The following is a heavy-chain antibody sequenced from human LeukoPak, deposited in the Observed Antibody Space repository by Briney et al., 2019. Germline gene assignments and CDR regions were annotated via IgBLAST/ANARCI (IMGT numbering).Heavy chain of an antibody. Sequence: SETLSLTCAVSGGSFSGYYWSWIRQPPGKGLEWIGEINNSGSNNFTPSLKIRVTISVDTSKHQFSMKLSSVTAADTAVYYCARGNSHWGQGTLVTVSS. CDR3: ARGNSH. D-gene: IGHD1/OR15-1a*01. V-gene: IGHV4-34*01. CDR1: GGSFSGYY. CDR2: INNSGSN. J-gene: IGHJ4*02.